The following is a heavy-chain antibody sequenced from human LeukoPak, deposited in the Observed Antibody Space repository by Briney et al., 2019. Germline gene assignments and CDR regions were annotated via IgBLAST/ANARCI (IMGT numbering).Heavy chain of an antibody. V-gene: IGHV3-7*01. CDR2: TGPDGRQS. Sequence: GGSLRLSCAASGFTFSTSWMTWVRQAPGRGLECVARTGPDGRQSSYVDSVKGRFTISRDNAKNSLYLQMNSLRADDTAVYYCARDCGYYGAEYWGQGTLVTVSS. J-gene: IGHJ4*01. CDR3: ARDCGYYGAEY. CDR1: GFTFSTSW. D-gene: IGHD1-26*01.